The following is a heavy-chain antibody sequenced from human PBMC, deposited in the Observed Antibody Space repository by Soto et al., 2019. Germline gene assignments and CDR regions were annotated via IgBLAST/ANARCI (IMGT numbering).Heavy chain of an antibody. CDR3: ARDPNIVVVPAATYYYYGMDV. V-gene: IGHV3-7*04. Sequence: GGSLRLSCAASGFTFSTYWMSWVRQAPGKGLEWVANIKQDGSEKYYVDSVKGRFTISRDNAKNSLYLQMNSLRAEDTAVYYCARDPNIVVVPAATYYYYGMDVWG. D-gene: IGHD2-2*01. J-gene: IGHJ6*02. CDR2: IKQDGSEK. CDR1: GFTFSTYW.